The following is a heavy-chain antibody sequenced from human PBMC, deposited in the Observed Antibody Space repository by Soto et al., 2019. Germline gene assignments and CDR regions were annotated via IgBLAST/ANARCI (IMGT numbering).Heavy chain of an antibody. D-gene: IGHD2-21*02. CDR1: GFTFSSYA. CDR2: ISYDGSNN. V-gene: IGHV3-30-3*01. CDR3: ARGWHIVVATTLRPFDY. Sequence: QVQLVESGGGVVQPGRSLRLSCAASGFTFSSYAMHWVRQAPGKGLEWLTVISYDGSNNYYADSVMGRFTISRDNSKNTLYLQVNSLRAEDSAVYYCARGWHIVVATTLRPFDYWGQGTLVTVSS. J-gene: IGHJ4*02.